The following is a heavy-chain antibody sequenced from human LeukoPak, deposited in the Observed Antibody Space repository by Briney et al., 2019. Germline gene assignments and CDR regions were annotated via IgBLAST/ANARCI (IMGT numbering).Heavy chain of an antibody. CDR2: IWYDGSNK. Sequence: GGSLRLSCAASGFTFSSYSMNWVRQAPGKGLEWVAVIWYDGSNKYYADSVKGRFTISRDNSKNTLYLQMNSLRAEDTAVYYCYALDTVPHAFDIWGQGTMVTVSS. D-gene: IGHD4-17*01. J-gene: IGHJ3*02. V-gene: IGHV3-33*08. CDR1: GFTFSSYS. CDR3: YALDTVPHAFDI.